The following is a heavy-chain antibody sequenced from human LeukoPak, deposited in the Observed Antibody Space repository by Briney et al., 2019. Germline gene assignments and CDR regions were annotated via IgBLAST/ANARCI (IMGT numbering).Heavy chain of an antibody. D-gene: IGHD1-1*01. V-gene: IGHV1-18*01. CDR1: GYTFTSYG. CDR3: ARYPLSYSDNWHYYFDY. CDR2: ISGSNGNT. Sequence: ASVKVSCKASGYTFTSYGVSWVRQAPGQGLEWMGWISGSNGNTDYAQKLQGGVTMTTDTSTSTAYMELRSLRSDDTAVYYCARYPLSYSDNWHYYFDYWGQGTLLTVSS. J-gene: IGHJ4*02.